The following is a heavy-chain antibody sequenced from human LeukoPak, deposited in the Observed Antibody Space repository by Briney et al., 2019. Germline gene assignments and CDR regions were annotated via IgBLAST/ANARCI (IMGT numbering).Heavy chain of an antibody. CDR1: GFTFSSYS. CDR2: ISSSSSYI. J-gene: IGHJ4*02. Sequence: GGSLRLSCAASGFTFSSYSMNWVRQAAGKGLEWVSSISSSSSYIYYADSVKGRFTISRDNAKNSLYLQMNSLRAEDTAVYYCARGTYYYDSSGYPGWGQGTLVTVSS. V-gene: IGHV3-21*01. CDR3: ARGTYYYDSSGYPG. D-gene: IGHD3-22*01.